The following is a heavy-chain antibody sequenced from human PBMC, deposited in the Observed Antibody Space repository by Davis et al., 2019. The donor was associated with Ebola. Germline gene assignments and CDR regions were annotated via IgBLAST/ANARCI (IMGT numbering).Heavy chain of an antibody. J-gene: IGHJ3*02. Sequence: SENLSLTCAVYGGSFSGYYGSWIRQPPGKGLEWIGEINHSGSTSYNPSLKSRVTISIDTSKNQFSLKLSSVTAADTAMYYCARGLYSGAFDIWGQGTMVTVSS. V-gene: IGHV4-34*01. CDR3: ARGLYSGAFDI. CDR1: GGSFSGYY. CDR2: INHSGST. D-gene: IGHD2-15*01.